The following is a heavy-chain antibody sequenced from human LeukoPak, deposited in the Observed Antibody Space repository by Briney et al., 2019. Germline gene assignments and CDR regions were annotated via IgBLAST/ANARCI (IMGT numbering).Heavy chain of an antibody. V-gene: IGHV3-30*02. J-gene: IGHJ4*02. CDR3: AKDYAANYHPSGSYYN. CDR2: IRYDGSNK. CDR1: GFTFSSYG. Sequence: GGSLRLSCAASGFTFSSYGMHWVRQAPGKGLEWVAFIRYDGSNKYYADSVKGRFTISRDNSKNTLYLQMNSLRAEDTAVYYCAKDYAANYHPSGSYYNWGQGTLVTVSS. D-gene: IGHD3-10*01.